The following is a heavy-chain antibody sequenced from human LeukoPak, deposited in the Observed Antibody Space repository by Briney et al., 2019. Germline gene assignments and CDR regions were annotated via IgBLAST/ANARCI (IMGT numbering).Heavy chain of an antibody. J-gene: IGHJ4*02. Sequence: WGSLRLSCAASGFTFSSYWMHWVRQAPGKGLVWVSRINSDGSSTSYADSVKGRFTISRDNAKNTLYLQMNSLRAEDTAVYYCPFWSGYYDYWGQGTLVTVSS. CDR3: PFWSGYYDY. CDR1: GFTFSSYW. CDR2: INSDGSST. V-gene: IGHV3-74*01. D-gene: IGHD3-3*01.